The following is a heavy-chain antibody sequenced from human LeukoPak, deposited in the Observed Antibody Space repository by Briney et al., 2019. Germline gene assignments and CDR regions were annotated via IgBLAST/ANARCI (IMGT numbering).Heavy chain of an antibody. CDR1: GGSISSSTYY. J-gene: IGHJ6*03. CDR3: ARVYPGLGDYYYMDV. Sequence: PSETLSLTCTVSGGSISSSTYYWGWIRQPPGKGLEWIGNIYYSGSSYYNPSLESRVTISVDTSKNQFSLKLSSVTAADTAVYYCARVYPGLGDYYYMDVWGKGTTVTVSS. D-gene: IGHD3-10*01. V-gene: IGHV4-39*07. CDR2: IYYSGSS.